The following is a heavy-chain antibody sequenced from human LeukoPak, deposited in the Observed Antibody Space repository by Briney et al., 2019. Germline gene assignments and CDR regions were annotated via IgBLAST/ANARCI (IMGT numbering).Heavy chain of an antibody. CDR3: ARDPGYYGSGSAYYYYGMDV. J-gene: IGHJ6*04. CDR2: IYHSGST. CDR1: GYSISSGYY. Sequence: SETLSLTCAVSGYSISSGYYWGWIRQPPGKGLEWIGSIYHSGSTYYNPSLKSRVTISVDTSKNQFSLKLSSVTAADTAVYYCARDPGYYGSGSAYYYYGMDVWDKGTTVTVSS. V-gene: IGHV4-38-2*02. D-gene: IGHD3-10*01.